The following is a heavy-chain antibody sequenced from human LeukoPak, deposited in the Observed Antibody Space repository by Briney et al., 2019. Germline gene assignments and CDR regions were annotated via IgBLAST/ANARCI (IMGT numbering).Heavy chain of an antibody. V-gene: IGHV3-30*03. CDR1: GFTFSSYG. Sequence: PGRSLRLSCAASGFTFSSYGMHWVRQAPGKGLEWVAVISYDGSNKYYADSVKGRFTISRDNSKNTLYLQMNSLRAEDTAVYYCARGSSGYQYYFDYWGQGTLVTVSS. CDR3: ARGSSGYQYYFDY. J-gene: IGHJ4*02. CDR2: ISYDGSNK. D-gene: IGHD3-22*01.